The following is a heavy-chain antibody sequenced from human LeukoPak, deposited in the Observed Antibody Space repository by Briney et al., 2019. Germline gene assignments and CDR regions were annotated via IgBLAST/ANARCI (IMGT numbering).Heavy chain of an antibody. CDR3: ARARYCSSTNCYEHDY. J-gene: IGHJ4*02. D-gene: IGHD2-2*01. CDR2: IGKDGSGK. V-gene: IGHV3-7*01. CDR1: GFTFSSYW. Sequence: GGSLRLSCAASGFTFSSYWMGWVRQAPGKGLEWVANIGKDGSGKNYVDSVKGRFTISRDNARNSLYLQMNSLRADDTAVYYCARARYCSSTNCYEHDYWGQGTLVTVSS.